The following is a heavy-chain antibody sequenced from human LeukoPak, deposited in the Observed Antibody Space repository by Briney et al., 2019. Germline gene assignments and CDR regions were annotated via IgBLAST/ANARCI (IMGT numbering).Heavy chain of an antibody. Sequence: GGSLRLSCAASEFTVSSNYMSWVRQAPGKGLEWVSVIYSGGSTYYADSVKGRFTISRDNSKNTLYLQMNSLRAEDTAVYYCARGSNNHYYHSSNWGQGTLVTVSS. V-gene: IGHV3-53*01. CDR2: IYSGGST. J-gene: IGHJ4*02. D-gene: IGHD3-22*01. CDR1: EFTVSSNY. CDR3: ARGSNNHYYHSSN.